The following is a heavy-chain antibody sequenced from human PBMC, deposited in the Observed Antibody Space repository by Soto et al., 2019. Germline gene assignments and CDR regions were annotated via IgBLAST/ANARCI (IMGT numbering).Heavy chain of an antibody. CDR2: IIPILGIA. CDR3: ARDPIGYCSSTSCEDDDY. D-gene: IGHD2-2*01. Sequence: SVKVSCKASGGTFSSYTISWVRQAPGQGLEWMGRIIPILGIANYAQKFQGRVTITADKSTSTAYMELSSLRSEDTAVYYCARDPIGYCSSTSCEDDDYWGQGTLVTVSS. J-gene: IGHJ4*02. CDR1: GGTFSSYT. V-gene: IGHV1-69*04.